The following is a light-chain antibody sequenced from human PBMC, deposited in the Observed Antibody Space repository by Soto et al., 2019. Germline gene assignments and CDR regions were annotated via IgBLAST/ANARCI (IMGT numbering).Light chain of an antibody. J-gene: IGKJ4*01. CDR3: QQYGDWPLT. CDR1: QSVGSN. CDR2: GAS. V-gene: IGKV3-15*01. Sequence: EIVMTQSPATLSVSPGDRATLSCRASQSVGSNLAWYQQKPGQAPRLLIYGASTRATGIPARFSGSGSGTEFTLTISSLQSEDFAVYYCQQYGDWPLTFGGGTKVEIK.